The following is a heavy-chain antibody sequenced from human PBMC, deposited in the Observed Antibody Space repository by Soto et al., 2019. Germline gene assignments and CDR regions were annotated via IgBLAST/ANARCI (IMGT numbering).Heavy chain of an antibody. D-gene: IGHD5-12*01. CDR1: GITFSTYG. CDR2: ISYHGSGK. Sequence: QVQLVESGGGVVQPGRSLRLSCAASGITFSTYGMHWFRQAPGKGLEWVAVISYHGSGKYYADSVKGRFTISRDNSNNMLYLQMNSLGAEDSAVYYCAKDRRGHRDGYNFGEYFHHCGQGTLVTVSS. V-gene: IGHV3-30*18. J-gene: IGHJ1*01. CDR3: AKDRRGHRDGYNFGEYFHH.